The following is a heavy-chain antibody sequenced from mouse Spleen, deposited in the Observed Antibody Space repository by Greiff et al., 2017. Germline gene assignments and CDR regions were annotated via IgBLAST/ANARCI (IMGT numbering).Heavy chain of an antibody. D-gene: IGHD2-1*01. CDR3: ARGGGNYRDFYYFDY. CDR2: IYPGSGST. Sequence: QVQLQQPGAELVKPGASVKMSCKASGYTFTSYWITWVKQRPGQGLEWIGDIYPGSGSTNYNEKFKSKATLTVDTSSSTAYMQLSSLTSEDSAVYYCARGGGNYRDFYYFDYWGQGTTLTVSS. J-gene: IGHJ2*01. V-gene: IGHV1-55*01. CDR1: GYTFTSYW.